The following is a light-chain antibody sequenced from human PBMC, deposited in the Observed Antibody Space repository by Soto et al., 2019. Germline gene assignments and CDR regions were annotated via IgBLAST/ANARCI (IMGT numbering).Light chain of an antibody. CDR2: EVT. CDR3: CSFTSGNTAYV. V-gene: IGLV2-14*01. J-gene: IGLJ1*01. Sequence: QSVLTQPGSVSGSPGQSITISCTGTSSDVGAYNYVSWYQQHPGKAPKLMIYEVTNRPSGVSTRFSGSKSGNTASLTISGHQAQDEADYYCCSFTSGNTAYVFGTGTKVTVL. CDR1: SSDVGAYNY.